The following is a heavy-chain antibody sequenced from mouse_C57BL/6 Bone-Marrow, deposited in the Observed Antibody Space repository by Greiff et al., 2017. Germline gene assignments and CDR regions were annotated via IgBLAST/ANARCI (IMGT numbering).Heavy chain of an antibody. CDR3: ARERDYYGSSYAWFAY. D-gene: IGHD1-1*01. Sequence: QVQLQQPGAELVMPGASVKLSCKASGYTFTSYWMHWVKQRPGQGLEWIGEIDPSDSYTNYNQKFKGKSTLTVDKPSSTAYMQLSSLTSEDSAVYDCARERDYYGSSYAWFAYWGQGTLVTVSA. CDR1: GYTFTSYW. J-gene: IGHJ3*01. V-gene: IGHV1-69*01. CDR2: IDPSDSYT.